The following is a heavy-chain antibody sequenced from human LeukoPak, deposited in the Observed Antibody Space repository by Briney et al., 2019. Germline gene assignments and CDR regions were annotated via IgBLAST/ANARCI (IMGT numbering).Heavy chain of an antibody. CDR3: AKDGGEYYDILTGYYPRLYYMDV. J-gene: IGHJ6*03. CDR2: ISGSGGST. D-gene: IGHD3-9*01. V-gene: IGHV3-23*01. CDR1: GFSFSTYA. Sequence: GGSLRLSCAASGFSFSTYAMGWVRQAPGKGLEWVSAISGSGGSTYYADSVKGRFTISRDNSKNTLYLQMNSLRAEDTAVYYCAKDGGEYYDILTGYYPRLYYMDVWGKGTTVTISS.